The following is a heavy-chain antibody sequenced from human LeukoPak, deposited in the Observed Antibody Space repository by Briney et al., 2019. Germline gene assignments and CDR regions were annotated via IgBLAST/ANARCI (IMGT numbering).Heavy chain of an antibody. V-gene: IGHV3-48*01. Sequence: GGSLRLSCAASGFTFSGYIMNWVRQAPGKGLEWVSFIGTSGNTIYFADSVKGRFTVSRDNAKNSLYLQMNSLRAEDTAVYYCARDQWLDYWGQGTLVTVSS. CDR2: IGTSGNTI. J-gene: IGHJ4*02. D-gene: IGHD6-19*01. CDR1: GFTFSGYI. CDR3: ARDQWLDY.